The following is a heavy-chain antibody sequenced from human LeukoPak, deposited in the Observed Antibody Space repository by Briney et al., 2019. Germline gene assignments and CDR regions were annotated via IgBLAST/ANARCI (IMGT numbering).Heavy chain of an antibody. D-gene: IGHD3-22*01. CDR2: IIPIFGTA. CDR1: GGTFSSYA. Sequence: GSSVKVSCKASGGTFSSYAISWVRQAPGQGLEWMGGIIPIFGTANYAQKFQGRVTITTDESTSTAYMVLSSLRSEDTAVYYCATGRLDSSGYFDYWGQGTLVTVSS. CDR3: ATGRLDSSGYFDY. J-gene: IGHJ4*02. V-gene: IGHV1-69*05.